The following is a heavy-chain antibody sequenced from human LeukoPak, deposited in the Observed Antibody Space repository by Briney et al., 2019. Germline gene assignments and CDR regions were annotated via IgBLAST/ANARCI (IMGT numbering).Heavy chain of an antibody. CDR3: XXXXXXXXXXXXXYRFSYFDY. J-gene: IGHJ4*02. CDR1: GGSLSGYY. D-gene: IGHD3-16*02. Sequence: SETLSLTCAVYGGSLSGYYWSWIRQPPGKGLEWIGEINHSGSTNYNPSLKSRVTISVDTSKNQFSLKLSSVTAADTAVYYCXXXXXXXXXXXXXYRFSYFDYWGQGTLVTVSS. V-gene: IGHV4-34*01. CDR2: INHSGST.